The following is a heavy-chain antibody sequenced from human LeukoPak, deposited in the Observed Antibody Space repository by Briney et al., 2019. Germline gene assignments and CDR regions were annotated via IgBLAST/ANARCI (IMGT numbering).Heavy chain of an antibody. CDR1: GGSISSNSYY. Sequence: PSETLSLTCTVSGGSISSNSYYWGWIRQPPGKGLEWIGNIYYSGSTYYNPSLKSRVTISVDTFKNQFSLKLSSVTAADTAVYYCARLISGWYIDSWGQGTLVTVSS. CDR2: IYYSGST. J-gene: IGHJ4*02. D-gene: IGHD6-19*01. V-gene: IGHV4-39*01. CDR3: ARLISGWYIDS.